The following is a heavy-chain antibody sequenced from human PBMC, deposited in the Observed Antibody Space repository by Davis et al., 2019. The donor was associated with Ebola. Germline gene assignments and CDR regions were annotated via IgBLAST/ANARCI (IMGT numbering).Heavy chain of an antibody. CDR1: GFTFSSYE. J-gene: IGHJ6*02. CDR3: ARGGYGVYYYYYGMDV. D-gene: IGHD5-12*01. CDR2: ISSSGSTI. Sequence: GESLKISCAASGFTFSSYEINWVRQAPGKGLEWVSYISSSGSTIYYADSVKGRFTISRDNAKNSLYLQMNSLRAEDTAVYYCARGGYGVYYYYYGMDVWGQGTTVTVSS. V-gene: IGHV3-48*03.